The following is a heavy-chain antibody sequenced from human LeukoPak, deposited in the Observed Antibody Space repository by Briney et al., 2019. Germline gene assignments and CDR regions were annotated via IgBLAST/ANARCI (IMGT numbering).Heavy chain of an antibody. D-gene: IGHD3-22*01. CDR1: GSSISSYY. CDR3: ARASPHYYDSSGYHNWFDP. Sequence: SETLSLTCTVSGSSISSYYWSWIRQPPGKGLEWIGYIYYSGSTNYNPSLKSRVTISVDTSKNQFSLKLSSVTAADTAVYYCARASPHYYDSSGYHNWFDPWGQGILVTVSS. V-gene: IGHV4-59*12. J-gene: IGHJ5*02. CDR2: IYYSGST.